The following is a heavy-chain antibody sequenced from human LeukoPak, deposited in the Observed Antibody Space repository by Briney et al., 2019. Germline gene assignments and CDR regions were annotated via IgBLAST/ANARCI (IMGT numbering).Heavy chain of an antibody. Sequence: GGSLRLSCAASGFTFSSYSMNWVRRAPGKGLEWVSSISSSSSYIYYADSVKGRFTISRDNAKNSLYLQMNSLRAEDTAVYYCARDDVTAIGLVQYDAFDIWGQGTMVTVSS. CDR3: ARDDVTAIGLVQYDAFDI. CDR2: ISSSSSYI. V-gene: IGHV3-21*01. D-gene: IGHD2-21*02. J-gene: IGHJ3*02. CDR1: GFTFSSYS.